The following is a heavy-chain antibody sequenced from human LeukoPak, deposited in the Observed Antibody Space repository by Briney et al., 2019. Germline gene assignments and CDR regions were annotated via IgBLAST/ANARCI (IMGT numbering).Heavy chain of an antibody. D-gene: IGHD4/OR15-4a*01. CDR1: GFDFSSHS. V-gene: IGHV3-21*01. CDR3: ARGMIRGALWCVDF. J-gene: IGHJ4*02. CDR2: ISSSGSYK. Sequence: GGSLRLSCAASGFDFSSHSMHWIRQAPGKGLEWVSSISSSGSYKYYADSLKGRLTISRDNAGDSVFLLLQSLTVEDTAVYYCARGMIRGALWCVDFWGLGSLVTVSS.